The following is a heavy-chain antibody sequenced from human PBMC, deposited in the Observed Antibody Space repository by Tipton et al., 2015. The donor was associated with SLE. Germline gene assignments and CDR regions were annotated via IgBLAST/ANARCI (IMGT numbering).Heavy chain of an antibody. J-gene: IGHJ4*02. CDR3: ARGPRWAPLCEF. CDR2: INYSGST. D-gene: IGHD1-26*01. CDR1: GGSISNYY. V-gene: IGHV4-34*01. Sequence: TLSLTCTVSGGSISNYYWSWIRQPPGKGLEWIGEINYSGSTNYNPSLKSRVTISVDTSKNQFSLKLNSVTAADTAVYYCARGPRWAPLCEFWGQGTLVTVSS.